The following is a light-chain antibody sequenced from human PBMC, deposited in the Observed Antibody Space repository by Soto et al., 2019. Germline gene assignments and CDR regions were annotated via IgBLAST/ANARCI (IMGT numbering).Light chain of an antibody. J-gene: IGLJ1*01. V-gene: IGLV2-11*01. CDR1: SDDIGAYDR. CDR3: CSYAGRYTYV. Sequence: QSALTQPASVSGSPGQSITISCTGTSDDIGAYDRVSWFQQYPGEAPKIIIYEIVHRPSGVPDRFSGSKSGNTASLTISGLQSEDEADYYCCSYAGRYTYVFGTGTKLTVL. CDR2: EIV.